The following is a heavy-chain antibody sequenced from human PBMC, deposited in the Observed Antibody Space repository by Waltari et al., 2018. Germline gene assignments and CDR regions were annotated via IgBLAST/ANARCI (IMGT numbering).Heavy chain of an antibody. CDR2: IYYSGST. D-gene: IGHD6-19*01. CDR3: ARDLWWSSGWYKDAFDI. Sequence: QVQLQESGPGLVKPSQTLSLTCTVSGGSISSGGYYWSWIRQHPGKGLEWIGYIYYSGSTYYNPSLKSRVTISVDTSKNQFSLKLSSVTAADTAVYYCARDLWWSSGWYKDAFDIWGKGTMVTVSS. J-gene: IGHJ3*02. CDR1: GGSISSGGYY. V-gene: IGHV4-31*03.